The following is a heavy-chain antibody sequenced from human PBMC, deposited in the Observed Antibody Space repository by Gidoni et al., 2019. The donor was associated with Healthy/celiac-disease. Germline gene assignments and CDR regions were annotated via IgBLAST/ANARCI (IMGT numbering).Heavy chain of an antibody. J-gene: IGHJ6*02. V-gene: IGHV3-66*01. CDR1: GFPVSSNY. D-gene: IGHD5-18*01. CDR3: ARDRWLLGSYYYYGMDV. CDR2: IYSGGST. Sequence: EVQLVESGGGLVQPGGSLRLSCAASGFPVSSNYISWVRQAPGQGLDWVSVIYSGGSTYYADSVKGRFTISRDNSKNTLYLQMNSLRAEDTAVYYCARDRWLLGSYYYYGMDVWGQGTTVTVSS.